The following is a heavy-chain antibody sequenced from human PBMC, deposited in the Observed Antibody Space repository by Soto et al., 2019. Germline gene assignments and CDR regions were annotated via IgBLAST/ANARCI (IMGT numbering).Heavy chain of an antibody. CDR3: AGEGGSFTVRGPFES. Sequence: QVQLQESGPGLVKPSGTLSLTCTVTSGSISSDNWWSWVRQTPGKGLEWIGEIYYGGSTNYNPSLRNRVTISIDTSRNPFSLSLGSVPAADTAVYYCAGEGGSFTVRGPFESWGQGTLVTFSA. D-gene: IGHD3-10*01. CDR2: IYYGGST. CDR1: SGSISSDNW. J-gene: IGHJ3*02. V-gene: IGHV4-4*02.